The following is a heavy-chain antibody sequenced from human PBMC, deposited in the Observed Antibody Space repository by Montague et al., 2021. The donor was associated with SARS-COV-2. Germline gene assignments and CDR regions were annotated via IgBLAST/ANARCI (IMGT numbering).Heavy chain of an antibody. V-gene: IGHV4-39*02. Sequence: SETLSLTCTVSGAPLTAGTYHWAWIRQPPGQGLEWIGNIFHSGSASYNPSLKIRVTMSVDTSKNHFSLRLSSVTAADTAVYYCASLTFMELWLCGYYFDSWGQGTLVTVSS. J-gene: IGHJ4*02. CDR3: ASLTFMELWLCGYYFDS. D-gene: IGHD5-18*01. CDR1: GAPLTAGTYH. CDR2: IFHSGSA.